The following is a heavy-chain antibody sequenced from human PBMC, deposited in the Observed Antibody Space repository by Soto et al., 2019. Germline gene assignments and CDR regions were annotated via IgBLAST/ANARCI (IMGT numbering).Heavy chain of an antibody. D-gene: IGHD6-25*01. CDR1: GDSVSSNSAA. Sequence: SQTLSLTCAISGDSVSSNSAAWNWIRQSPSRGLEWLGRTYYRSKWYNDYAVSVKSRITINPDTSKNQFSLQLNSVTPEDTAVYYCARDWQREESYYYYYYMDVWGKGTTVTVSS. J-gene: IGHJ6*03. V-gene: IGHV6-1*01. CDR3: ARDWQREESYYYYYYMDV. CDR2: TYYRSKWYN.